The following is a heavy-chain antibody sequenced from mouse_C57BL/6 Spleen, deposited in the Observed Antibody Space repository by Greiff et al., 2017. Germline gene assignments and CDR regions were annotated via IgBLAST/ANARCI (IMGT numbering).Heavy chain of an antibody. V-gene: IGHV7-3*01. CDR2: IRNKANGYTT. CDR1: GFTFTDYY. Sequence: EVKLVESGGGLVQPGGSLSLSCAASGFTFTDYYMSWVRQPPGKALEWLGFIRNKANGYTTEYSASVKGRFTISRDNSQSILYLQMNALRAEDSVTYYCARSDYYGSSYWYFDVWGTGTTVTVSS. D-gene: IGHD1-1*01. CDR3: ARSDYYGSSYWYFDV. J-gene: IGHJ1*03.